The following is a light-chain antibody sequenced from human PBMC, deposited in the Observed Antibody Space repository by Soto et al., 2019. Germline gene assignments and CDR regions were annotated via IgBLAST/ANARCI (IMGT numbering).Light chain of an antibody. V-gene: IGKV3-15*01. J-gene: IGKJ4*01. CDR2: DAS. CDR3: QQYGSSPLT. CDR1: QSISNN. Sequence: DIVMTQSPATLSVSPGDRATLSCRASQSISNNLAWYQQKPGQAPRLLIYDASTRATGVPARFSGSGSGTEFTLTISGLQSEDFAVYYCQQYGSSPLTFGGGTKIEIK.